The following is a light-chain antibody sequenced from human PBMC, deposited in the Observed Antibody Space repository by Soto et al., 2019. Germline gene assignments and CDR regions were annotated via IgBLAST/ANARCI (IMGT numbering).Light chain of an antibody. CDR2: EVS. J-gene: IGLJ1*01. V-gene: IGLV2-23*02. Sequence: QSVLTQPASVSGCPGQSITFSCTGTSSDVGSSNLVSWCQQHPGKAPKLLIYEVSKRPSGVSNRFSGSKSGNTASLTISGLQAEDEADYYCCSYAGSSTHVFGTGTKVTVL. CDR1: SSDVGSSNL. CDR3: CSYAGSSTHV.